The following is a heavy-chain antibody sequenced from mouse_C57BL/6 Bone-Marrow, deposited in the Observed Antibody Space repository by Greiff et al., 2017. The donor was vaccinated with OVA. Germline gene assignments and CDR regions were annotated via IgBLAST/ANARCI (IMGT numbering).Heavy chain of an antibody. CDR1: GFTFSSYG. V-gene: IGHV5-6*01. CDR3: ARHERGGNYGLY. J-gene: IGHJ2*01. D-gene: IGHD2-1*01. CDR2: ISSGGSYT. Sequence: EVQVVESGGDLVKPGGSLKLSCAASGFTFSSYGMSWVRQTPDKRLEWVATISSGGSYTYYPDSVKGRFTISRDNAKNTLYLQMSSLKSEDTAMYYCARHERGGNYGLYWGQGTTLTVSS.